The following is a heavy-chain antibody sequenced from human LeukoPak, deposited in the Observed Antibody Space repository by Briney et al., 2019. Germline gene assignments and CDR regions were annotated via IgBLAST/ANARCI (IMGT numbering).Heavy chain of an antibody. D-gene: IGHD2-15*01. J-gene: IGHJ4*02. Sequence: PETLSLTCAVYGGSFSGYYWSWIRQPPGKGLEWIGEINHSGSTNYNPSLKSRVTISVDTSKNQFSLKLSSVTAADTAVYYCARAGRGSLDYWGQGTLVTVSS. CDR3: ARAGRGSLDY. CDR2: INHSGST. CDR1: GGSFSGYY. V-gene: IGHV4-34*01.